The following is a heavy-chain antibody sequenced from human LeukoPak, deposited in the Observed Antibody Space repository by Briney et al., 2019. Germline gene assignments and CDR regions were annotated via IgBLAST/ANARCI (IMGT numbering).Heavy chain of an antibody. CDR2: IIPIFGTA. J-gene: IGHJ5*02. CDR3: ARDQGLAVAGRNWFDP. CDR1: GGTFSSYA. D-gene: IGHD6-19*01. V-gene: IGHV1-69*05. Sequence: SVKVSCKASGGTFSSYAISWVRQAPGQGLEWMGGIIPIFGTANYAQKFQGRVTITTDESTSTAYMELSSLRSEDTAVYYCARDQGLAVAGRNWFDPWGQGTLVTISS.